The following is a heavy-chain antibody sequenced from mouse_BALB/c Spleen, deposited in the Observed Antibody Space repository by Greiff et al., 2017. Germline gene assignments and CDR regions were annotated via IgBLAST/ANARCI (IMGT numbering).Heavy chain of an antibody. J-gene: IGHJ4*01. Sequence: VKDRFTISRDDSQSMLYLQMNNLKTEDTAMYYCVRQYPTMDYWGQGTSVTVSS. D-gene: IGHD5-1-1*01. V-gene: IGHV10S3*01. CDR3: VRQYPTMDY.